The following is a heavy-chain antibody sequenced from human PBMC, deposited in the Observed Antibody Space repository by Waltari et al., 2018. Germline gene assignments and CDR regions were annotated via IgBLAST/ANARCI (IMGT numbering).Heavy chain of an antibody. CDR2: IYYSGST. V-gene: IGHV4-39*07. CDR3: ARDVDMSFYYYMDV. Sequence: QLQLQESGPRLVKPSETLSLTCTVSGGSISSNPYYWGWIRRPPGKGLEWIGNIYYSGSTYYNPSLKSRATISVDTSNNQLSLRLSSVTAADTAVYYCARDVDMSFYYYMDVWGKGTTVTISS. J-gene: IGHJ6*03. CDR1: GGSISSNPYY. D-gene: IGHD5-12*01.